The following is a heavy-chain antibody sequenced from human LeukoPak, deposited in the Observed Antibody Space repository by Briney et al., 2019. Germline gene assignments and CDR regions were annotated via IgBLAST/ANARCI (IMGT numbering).Heavy chain of an antibody. V-gene: IGHV4-38-2*01. Sequence: PSETLSLTCAVSGYSISSGYYWGWIRQPPGKGLEWIGSIYHSGSTYYNPSLKSRVTISVDTSKNQFSLKPSSVTAADTAVYYCARALNYYDSSGYPDYWGQGTLVTVSS. CDR3: ARALNYYDSSGYPDY. CDR2: IYHSGST. D-gene: IGHD3-22*01. CDR1: GYSISSGYY. J-gene: IGHJ4*02.